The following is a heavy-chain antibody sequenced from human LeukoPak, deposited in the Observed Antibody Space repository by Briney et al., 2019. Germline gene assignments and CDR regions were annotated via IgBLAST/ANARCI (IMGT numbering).Heavy chain of an antibody. Sequence: GGSLRLSCAASGFTFSSYAMTWVRQAPGKGPELVSAISGGGDSTYYADSVKGRFTISRDNSKNTLYLQMSSLRVEDAAVYYCAKDYLYRSSSNWGQGTLVTVSS. CDR2: ISGGGDST. CDR3: AKDYLYRSSSN. D-gene: IGHD6-6*01. V-gene: IGHV3-23*01. J-gene: IGHJ4*02. CDR1: GFTFSSYA.